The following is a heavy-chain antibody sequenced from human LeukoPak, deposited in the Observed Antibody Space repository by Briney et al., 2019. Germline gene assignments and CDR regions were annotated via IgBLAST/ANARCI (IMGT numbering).Heavy chain of an antibody. CDR1: GGSISSSSYY. J-gene: IGHJ4*02. V-gene: IGHV4-39*01. Sequence: SETLSLTCAVSGGSISSSSYYWGWIRQPPGKGLEWIGSIYYSGSTYYNPSLKSRVTIFVDTSKNQFSLKLSSVTAADTAVYYCARGAVAGTWDYWGQGTLVTVSS. CDR3: ARGAVAGTWDY. D-gene: IGHD6-19*01. CDR2: IYYSGST.